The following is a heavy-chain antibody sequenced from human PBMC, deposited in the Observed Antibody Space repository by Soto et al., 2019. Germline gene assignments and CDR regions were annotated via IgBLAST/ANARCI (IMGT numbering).Heavy chain of an antibody. CDR3: ARIPYDSSGQRAFDI. V-gene: IGHV1-18*04. CDR2: ISAYNGNT. Sequence: XSVKISCKASVYTFSSYGRRRVRQAPGQGLEWMGWISAYNGNTKYAQKLQGRVTMTTDTSTSTAYMELRSLRSDDTAVYYCARIPYDSSGQRAFDIWGHGTMVTVSS. J-gene: IGHJ3*02. D-gene: IGHD3-22*01. CDR1: VYTFSSYG.